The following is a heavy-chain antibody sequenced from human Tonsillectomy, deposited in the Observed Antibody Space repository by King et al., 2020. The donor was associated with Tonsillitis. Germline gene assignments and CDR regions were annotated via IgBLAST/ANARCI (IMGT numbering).Heavy chain of an antibody. D-gene: IGHD4-17*01. CDR3: TSELTTVFDY. J-gene: IGHJ4*02. V-gene: IGHV3-15*01. Sequence: VQLVESGGGLVKPGGSLRLSCAASGFPFTNAWMSWVRQAPGKGLEWVGRIKSNTDGVTTDYAAPVKGRFTISRDDSKNTLYMQMNSLKTEDAAVYYCTSELTTVFDYWGQGTLVTVSS. CDR1: GFPFTNAW. CDR2: IKSNTDGVTT.